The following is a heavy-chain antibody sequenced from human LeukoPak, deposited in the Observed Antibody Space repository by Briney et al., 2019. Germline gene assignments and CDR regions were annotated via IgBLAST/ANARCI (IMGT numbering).Heavy chain of an antibody. D-gene: IGHD6-19*01. CDR3: ARDHTVAGFGYFQH. CDR1: GGSFSGYY. CDR2: INHSGST. V-gene: IGHV4-34*01. J-gene: IGHJ1*01. Sequence: SETLSLTCAVYGGSFSGYYWSWIRQPPGKGLEWIGEINHSGSTNYNPSLKSRVAISVDTSKNQFSLKLSSVTAADTAVYYCARDHTVAGFGYFQHWGQGTLVTVSS.